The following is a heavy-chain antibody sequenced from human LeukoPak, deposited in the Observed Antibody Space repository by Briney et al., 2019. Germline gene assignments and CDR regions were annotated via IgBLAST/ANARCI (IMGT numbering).Heavy chain of an antibody. D-gene: IGHD4-23*01. CDR1: GYTFTSYY. Sequence: ASVKVSCKAPGYTFTSYYMHWVRQAPGQRLEWMGVINLSGGSTSYAQKFQGRVTMTRDMSTSTDYMELSSLRSEDTAVYYCARDNSVEDTAWWFDPWGQGTLVTVSS. CDR2: INLSGGST. CDR3: ARDNSVEDTAWWFDP. J-gene: IGHJ5*02. V-gene: IGHV1-46*01.